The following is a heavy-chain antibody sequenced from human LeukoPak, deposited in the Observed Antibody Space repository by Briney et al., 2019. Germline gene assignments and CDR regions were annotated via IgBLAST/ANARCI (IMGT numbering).Heavy chain of an antibody. D-gene: IGHD2-15*01. CDR1: GYTFTSYS. V-gene: IGHV3-74*01. CDR3: ARDVGYCSGGSCYDWFDP. J-gene: IGHJ5*02. CDR2: INTNGGST. Sequence: GGSLRVSCAASGYTFTSYSMHWVRQAPGQGLVRVSRINTNGGSTSYAQSVKGRFTISRDNSKNTLYLQMNRLRAEDTAVYYCARDVGYCSGGSCYDWFDPWGQGTLVTVSS.